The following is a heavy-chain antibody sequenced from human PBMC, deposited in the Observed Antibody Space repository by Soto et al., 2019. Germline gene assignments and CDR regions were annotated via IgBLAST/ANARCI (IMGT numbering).Heavy chain of an antibody. D-gene: IGHD3-16*01. CDR1: GYNFTSHW. CDR3: VRQNTLIQLLPHFDY. CDR2: IYPGDSDI. V-gene: IGHV5-51*01. J-gene: IGHJ4*02. Sequence: GESLKISCKASGYNFTSHWIGWVRQMPGKGLEWMGIIYPGDSDIRYSPSFQGQVTISADKSITTAYLQWSGLKASDTAIYYCVRQNTLIQLLPHFDYWGQGILVTVSS.